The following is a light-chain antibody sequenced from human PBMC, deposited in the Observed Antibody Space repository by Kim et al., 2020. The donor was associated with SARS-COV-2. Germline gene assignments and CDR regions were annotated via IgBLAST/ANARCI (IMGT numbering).Light chain of an antibody. J-gene: IGKJ4*01. CDR3: QKYGSSPLT. CDR1: QSVSSSF. CDR2: GAS. V-gene: IGKV3-20*01. Sequence: EIVLTQSPGTLSLSPGERATLSCRASQSVSSSFLACYQQKPGHAPRLLIYGASSRATGIPDRFSGSGSGTDFTLNISRLEPEDYAVYYCQKYGSSPLTFGGRAKVDIK.